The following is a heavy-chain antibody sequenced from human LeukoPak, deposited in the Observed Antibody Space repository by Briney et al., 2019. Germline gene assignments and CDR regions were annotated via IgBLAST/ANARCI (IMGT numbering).Heavy chain of an antibody. J-gene: IGHJ4*02. CDR1: GGSISTRSNY. Sequence: PSETLSLTCTVSGGSISTRSNYWGWIRRPPGKGLEWIGSIYYSGSTYYNPSLKSRVTISVDTSKDQFSLKVNSVTAADTAMYYCARHKSQSSDWYPFWGQGTLVTVAS. CDR2: IYYSGST. V-gene: IGHV4-39*01. CDR3: ARHKSQSSDWYPF. D-gene: IGHD6-19*01.